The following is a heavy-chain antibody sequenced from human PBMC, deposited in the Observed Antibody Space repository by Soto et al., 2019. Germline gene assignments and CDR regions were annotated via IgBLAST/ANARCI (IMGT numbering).Heavy chain of an antibody. J-gene: IGHJ3*02. CDR3: TTDGPGIRAIYLHAFAFVI. CDR1: GFTFSNAW. Sequence: PGGSLRLSCAAPGFTFSNAWMSWVRQAPGKGLEWVGRIKSKTDGGTTDYAAPVKGRFTISRDDSKNTLYLQMNSLKTEDTAVYYCTTDGPGIRAIYLHAFAFVICGQGTIVTGSS. D-gene: IGHD3-16*01. V-gene: IGHV3-15*01. CDR2: IKSKTDGGTT.